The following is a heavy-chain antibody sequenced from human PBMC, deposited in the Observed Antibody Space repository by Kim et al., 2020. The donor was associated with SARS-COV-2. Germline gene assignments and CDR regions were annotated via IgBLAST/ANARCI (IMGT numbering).Heavy chain of an antibody. CDR2: ISYDGSNK. Sequence: GGSLRLSCAASGFTFSSYGMHWVRQAPGKGLEWVAVISYDGSNKYYADSVKGRFTISRDNSKNTLYLRMNSLIAEDTAVYYCAKDKGLDIVATIDS. V-gene: IGHV3-30*18. D-gene: IGHD5-12*01. J-gene: IGHJ5*01. CDR1: GFTFSSYG. CDR3: AKDKGLDIVATIDS.